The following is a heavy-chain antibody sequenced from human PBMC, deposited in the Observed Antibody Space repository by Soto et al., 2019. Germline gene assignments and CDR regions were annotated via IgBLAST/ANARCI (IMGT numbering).Heavy chain of an antibody. J-gene: IGHJ5*02. CDR2: VHPSDSRT. CDR3: ARGNVANWFGP. CDR1: GYSFAGYW. Sequence: GESLKISCEGSGYSFAGYWIVWVRQMPGKGLEWMGIVHPSDSRTKYSPSFEGQVTFSADTSTNTAYLQWTSLKASDTAMYYCARGNVANWFGPWGQGTLVTVSS. V-gene: IGHV5-51*01.